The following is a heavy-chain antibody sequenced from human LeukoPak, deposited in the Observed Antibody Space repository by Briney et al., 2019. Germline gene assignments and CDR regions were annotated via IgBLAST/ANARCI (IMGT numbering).Heavy chain of an antibody. Sequence: GESLKISCKGSGYSFTSYWIGWVRQMPGKGLEWMGIIYPSDSNTNYSPSFQGHVTISADKSISTAYLQWSSLKASDTAMYYCARPAGSSSRSFDYWGQGTLVTVSS. V-gene: IGHV5-51*01. CDR3: ARPAGSSSRSFDY. J-gene: IGHJ4*02. D-gene: IGHD6-6*01. CDR1: GYSFTSYW. CDR2: IYPSDSNT.